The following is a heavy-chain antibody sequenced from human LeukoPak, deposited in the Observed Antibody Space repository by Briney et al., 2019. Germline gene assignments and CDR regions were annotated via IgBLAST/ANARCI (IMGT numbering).Heavy chain of an antibody. D-gene: IGHD5/OR15-5a*01. Sequence: GGSLRLSCAASGFTFSDYYMSWIRQAPGKGLEWISYISSSSSYTNYVNSVKGRFTISRDNAKNSLYLQMNSLRAEDTAVYYCVRAVSVSSYYFDCWGQGTLVTVSS. CDR2: ISSSSSYT. J-gene: IGHJ4*02. CDR3: VRAVSVSSYYFDC. V-gene: IGHV3-11*05. CDR1: GFTFSDYY.